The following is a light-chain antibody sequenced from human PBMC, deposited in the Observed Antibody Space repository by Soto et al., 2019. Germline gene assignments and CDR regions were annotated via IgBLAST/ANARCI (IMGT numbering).Light chain of an antibody. CDR1: QSISGW. J-gene: IGKJ3*01. CDR2: KAS. Sequence: DIQMTHSPSPLSAPIGARVTIPGRASQSISGWLARYQQKPGKAPNLLIYKASTLESGIPSRFSGSGSGTEFTLTISSLQPEDFAVYYCQQRNNWPRFTFGPGTKVDIK. V-gene: IGKV1-5*03. CDR3: QQRNNWPRFT.